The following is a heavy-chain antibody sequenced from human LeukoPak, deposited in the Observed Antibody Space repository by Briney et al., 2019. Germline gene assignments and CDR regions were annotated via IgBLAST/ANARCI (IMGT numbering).Heavy chain of an antibody. CDR1: GFTFSSYS. V-gene: IGHV3-21*01. J-gene: IGHJ4*02. Sequence: PGGSLRLSCAASGFTFSSYSMNWVRQAPGKGLEWVSSISSSSSYIYYADSVKGRFTISRDNSKNTLYLQMNSLRAEDTAVYYCASSGYFKYYFDYWGQGTLVTVSS. CDR3: ASSGYFKYYFDY. D-gene: IGHD3-22*01. CDR2: ISSSSSYI.